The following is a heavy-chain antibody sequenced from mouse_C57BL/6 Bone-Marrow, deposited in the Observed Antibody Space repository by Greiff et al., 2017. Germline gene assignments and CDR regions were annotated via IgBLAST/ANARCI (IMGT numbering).Heavy chain of an antibody. CDR1: GFTFNTYA. Sequence: DVKLVESGGGLVQPKGSLKLSCAASGFTFNTYAMHWVRQAPGKGLEWVARIRSKSSNYATYYADSVKDRFTISRDDSQSMLYLQMNNLKTEDTAMYYCVRGRDYYGSKDYAMDYWGQGTSVTVSS. CDR2: IRSKSSNYAT. CDR3: VRGRDYYGSKDYAMDY. J-gene: IGHJ4*01. D-gene: IGHD1-1*01. V-gene: IGHV10-3*01.